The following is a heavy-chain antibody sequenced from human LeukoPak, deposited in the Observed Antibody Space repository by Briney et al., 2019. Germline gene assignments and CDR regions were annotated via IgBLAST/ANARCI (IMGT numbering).Heavy chain of an antibody. CDR1: GYSISSGYY. D-gene: IGHD2-2*01. CDR2: IYHSGST. CDR3: ARLWSTSYHFDY. J-gene: IGHJ4*02. Sequence: SETLSLTCAVSGYSISSGYYWGWIRQPPGKGLEWIGSIYHSGSTYYNPSLKSRVTISVDTSKNQFSLKLSSVTAANTAVYYCARLWSTSYHFDYWGQGTLVTVSS. V-gene: IGHV4-38-2*01.